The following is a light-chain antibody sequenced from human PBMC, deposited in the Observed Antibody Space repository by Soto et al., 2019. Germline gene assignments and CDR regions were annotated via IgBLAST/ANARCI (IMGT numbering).Light chain of an antibody. Sequence: DIQMTQSPSSLSASVGDRVTITCRASQAIRSDLGWYQQIPGKAPKRLIYAASSLQSGVPSRFSGSGSGTEFTLTISSLQPEDLGTYYCLQHHAYPLTFGPGTKVDLK. CDR2: AAS. J-gene: IGKJ3*01. V-gene: IGKV1-17*01. CDR1: QAIRSD. CDR3: LQHHAYPLT.